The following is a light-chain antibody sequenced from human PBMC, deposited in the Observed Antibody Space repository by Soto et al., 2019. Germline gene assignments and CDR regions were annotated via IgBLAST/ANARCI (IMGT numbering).Light chain of an antibody. J-gene: IGKJ3*01. CDR2: DAS. V-gene: IGKV3-11*01. CDR3: QQRSNWPRSFT. CDR1: QSVSSY. Sequence: EIVLTQSPATLSLSPGERATLSCRASQSVSSYLAWYQQKPGQAPRLLIYDASNRATGIPARFSGSGSGTDFTLTISSLEPEDCAVYYCQQRSNWPRSFTFGPGTKVDIK.